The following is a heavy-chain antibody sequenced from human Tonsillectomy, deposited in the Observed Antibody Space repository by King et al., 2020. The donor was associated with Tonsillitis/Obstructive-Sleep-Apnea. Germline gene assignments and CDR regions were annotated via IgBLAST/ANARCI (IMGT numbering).Heavy chain of an antibody. CDR1: GGTFSSYA. D-gene: IGHD5-12*01. Sequence: QLVQSGAEVKKPGSSVKVSCKASGGTFSSYAISWVRQAPGQGLEWMGGIIPIFCTANYAQKFQGRVTITADESTSTAYMELSSLRSEDTAVYYCATSSYSGYDGGDAFDIWGQGTMVTVSS. V-gene: IGHV1-69*12. CDR3: ATSSYSGYDGGDAFDI. CDR2: IIPIFCTA. J-gene: IGHJ3*02.